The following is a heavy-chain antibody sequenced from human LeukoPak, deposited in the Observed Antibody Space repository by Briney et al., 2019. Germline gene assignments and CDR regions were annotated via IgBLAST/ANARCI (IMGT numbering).Heavy chain of an antibody. CDR1: GGTFSSYA. Sequence: GSSVKVSCKASGGTFSSYAISWVRQAPGQGLEWMGRIIPIFGTASYAQKFQGRVTITTDESTSTAYMELSSLRSEDTAVYYCAREMVRGVIPLPFDYWGQGTLVTVSS. CDR2: IIPIFGTA. V-gene: IGHV1-69*05. D-gene: IGHD3-10*01. CDR3: AREMVRGVIPLPFDY. J-gene: IGHJ4*02.